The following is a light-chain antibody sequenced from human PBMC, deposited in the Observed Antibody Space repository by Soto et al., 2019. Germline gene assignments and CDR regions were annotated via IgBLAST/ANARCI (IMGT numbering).Light chain of an antibody. CDR2: EVN. Sequence: QSALTQPASVSGSPGQSITISCTGTSSDVGGYNYVSWYQQHPGKAPKLMIYEVNNRPSGVSNRFSGSKSGNTASLTISGLQAEDEADYCCTSYTSSNTPVFGGGTKLTVL. CDR1: SSDVGGYNY. J-gene: IGLJ3*02. CDR3: TSYTSSNTPV. V-gene: IGLV2-14*01.